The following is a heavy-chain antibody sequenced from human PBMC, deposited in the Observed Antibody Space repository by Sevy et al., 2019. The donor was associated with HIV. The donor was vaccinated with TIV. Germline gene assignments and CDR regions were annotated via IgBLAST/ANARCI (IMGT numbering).Heavy chain of an antibody. D-gene: IGHD3-22*01. V-gene: IGHV4-59*01. J-gene: IGHJ3*02. Sequence: SETLSLTCTVSGGSISSYYWSWIRQPPGKGLEWIGYIYYSGSTNYNPSLKSRVTISVETSKNQFSPKLSSVTAADTAVYYCARTGGGRQTYYYDSSGDPNAFDIWGQGTIVTVSS. CDR2: IYYSGST. CDR1: GGSISSYY. CDR3: ARTGGGRQTYYYDSSGDPNAFDI.